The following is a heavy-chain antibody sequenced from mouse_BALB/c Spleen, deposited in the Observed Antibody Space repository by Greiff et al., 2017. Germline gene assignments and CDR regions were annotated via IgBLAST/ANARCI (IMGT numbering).Heavy chain of an antibody. V-gene: IGHV1S29*02. D-gene: IGHD2-1*01. J-gene: IGHJ3*01. CDR1: GYTFTDYN. CDR2: IYPYNGGT. CDR3: AREDYYGNYGFAY. Sequence: VQLQQSGPELVKPGASVKISCKASGYTFTDYNMHWVKQSHGKSLEWIGYIYPYNGGTGYNQKFKSKATLTVDNSSSTAYMELRSLTSEDSAVYYCAREDYYGNYGFAYWGQGTLVTVSA.